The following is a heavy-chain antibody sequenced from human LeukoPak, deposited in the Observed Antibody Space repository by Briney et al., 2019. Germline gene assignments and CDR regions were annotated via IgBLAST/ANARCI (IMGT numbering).Heavy chain of an antibody. J-gene: IGHJ4*02. Sequence: GGSLRLSCAASGFTFSSYAMSWVRQAPGKGLEWVANIKQDGSEKYYVDSVKGRFTISGDNAKNSLYLQMNSLRAEDTAVYYCTRSYDYWGQGTLVTVSS. CDR1: GFTFSSYA. V-gene: IGHV3-7*01. CDR2: IKQDGSEK. CDR3: TRSYDY.